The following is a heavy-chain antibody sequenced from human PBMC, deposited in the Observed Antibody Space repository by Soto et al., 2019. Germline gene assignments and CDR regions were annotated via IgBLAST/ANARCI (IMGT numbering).Heavy chain of an antibody. CDR2: ISYDGSNK. CDR3: ARPLWRDDYNWGYFDL. J-gene: IGHJ2*01. V-gene: IGHV3-30-3*01. D-gene: IGHD4-4*01. Sequence: QVQLVESGGGVVQPGRSLRLSCAASGFTFSSYAMHWVRQAPGKGLEWVAVISYDGSNKYYTDSVKGRFTISRDNSKYALYTQMNGLRAEDTAVYYCARPLWRDDYNWGYFDLWGRGTLVTVSS. CDR1: GFTFSSYA.